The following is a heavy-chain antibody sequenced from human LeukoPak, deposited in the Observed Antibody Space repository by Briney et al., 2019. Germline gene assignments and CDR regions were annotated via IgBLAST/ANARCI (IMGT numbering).Heavy chain of an antibody. CDR2: ISYDGSNK. CDR3: ARGLLGAYCGGDCPLDY. D-gene: IGHD2-21*02. CDR1: GFTFSSYA. Sequence: QAGGSLRLSCAASGFTFSSYAMNWVRQAPGKGLEWVAVISYDGSNKYYADSVKGRFTISRDNSKNTLYLQMNSLRAEDTAVYYCARGLLGAYCGGDCPLDYWGQGTLVTVSS. J-gene: IGHJ4*02. V-gene: IGHV3-30-3*01.